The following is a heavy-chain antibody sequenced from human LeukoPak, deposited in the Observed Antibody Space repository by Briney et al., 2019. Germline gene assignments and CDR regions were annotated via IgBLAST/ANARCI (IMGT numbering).Heavy chain of an antibody. CDR3: ARDWSLGGSYANNWFDP. V-gene: IGHV1-46*01. Sequence: ASVKVSCKASGYTFTSYYMHWVRQAPGQGLEWMGIINPSGGSTSYAQKFQGRVTTTRDTSTSTVYMELSSLRSEDTAVYYCARDWSLGGSYANNWFDPWGQGTLVTVSS. CDR2: INPSGGST. J-gene: IGHJ5*02. CDR1: GYTFTSYY. D-gene: IGHD3-16*01.